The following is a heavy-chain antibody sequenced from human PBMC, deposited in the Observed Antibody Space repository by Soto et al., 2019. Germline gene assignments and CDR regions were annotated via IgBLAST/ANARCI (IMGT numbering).Heavy chain of an antibody. D-gene: IGHD3-10*01. Sequence: GGSLRLSCAASGFTFSSYAMSWVRQAPGKGLEWVSAISGSGGSTYYADSVKGRFTISRDNSKNTLYLQMNSLRAEDPDVYYFASHPGALSVSDYSYYMDVWGKGTTVTVSS. CDR2: ISGSGGST. V-gene: IGHV3-23*01. CDR3: ASHPGALSVSDYSYYMDV. J-gene: IGHJ6*03. CDR1: GFTFSSYA.